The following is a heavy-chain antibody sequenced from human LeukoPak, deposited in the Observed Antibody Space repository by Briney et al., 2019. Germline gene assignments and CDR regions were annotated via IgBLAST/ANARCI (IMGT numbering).Heavy chain of an antibody. CDR1: GFTFSSYA. J-gene: IGHJ4*02. CDR2: ISGSGDST. Sequence: GGSLRLSCAASGFTFSSYAMSWVHQAPGKGLEWVSGISGSGDSTYYTDSVKGRFTISRDNSKNTLYLQMNSLRAEDTAVYYCAKTRGYCSGGACYSDYWGQGTLVTVSS. V-gene: IGHV3-23*01. D-gene: IGHD2-15*01. CDR3: AKTRGYCSGGACYSDY.